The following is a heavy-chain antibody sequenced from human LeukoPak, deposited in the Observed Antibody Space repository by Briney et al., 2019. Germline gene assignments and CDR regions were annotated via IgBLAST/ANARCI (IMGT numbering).Heavy chain of an antibody. CDR2: IYYSGST. CDR1: GGSISSSTYF. D-gene: IGHD4-23*01. CDR3: ARDGDYGGAIDY. V-gene: IGHV4-61*01. Sequence: PSETLSLTCTVSGGSISSSTYFWGWIRQPPGKGLEWIGYIYYSGSTNYNPSLKSRVTISVDTSKNQFSLKLSSVTAADTAVYYCARDGDYGGAIDYWGQGTLVTVSS. J-gene: IGHJ4*02.